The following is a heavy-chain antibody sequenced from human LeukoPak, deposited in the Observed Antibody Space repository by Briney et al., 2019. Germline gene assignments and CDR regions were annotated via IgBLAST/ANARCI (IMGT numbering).Heavy chain of an antibody. D-gene: IGHD3-10*01. Sequence: SGRSVSLSRPASASTFTIDSMSSARQAPGGWRGWVLDISGSGGRTYYADSVKGRFTISRDNSKNTLYMQMNSLRAEDTAVYYCAKGLWLGELYHWGQGTLVTVSS. J-gene: IGHJ4*02. CDR3: AKGLWLGELYH. V-gene: IGHV3-23*01. CDR2: ISGSGGRT. CDR1: ASTFTIDS.